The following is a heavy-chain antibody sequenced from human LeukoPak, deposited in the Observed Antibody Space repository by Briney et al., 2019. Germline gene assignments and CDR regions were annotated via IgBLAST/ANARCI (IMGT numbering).Heavy chain of an antibody. D-gene: IGHD3-3*02. J-gene: IGHJ4*02. CDR2: IKSDGSVS. Sequence: PGGSLRLSCAASGFTFNNYCMHWVRQVPGKGLVWVSRIKSDGSVSINGDSVKGRVTVSRDNAKSTLYLQMNSLRVDDTAVCYCASGPSIFEIDYWGQGALVTVSS. CDR1: GFTFNNYC. V-gene: IGHV3-74*01. CDR3: ASGPSIFEIDY.